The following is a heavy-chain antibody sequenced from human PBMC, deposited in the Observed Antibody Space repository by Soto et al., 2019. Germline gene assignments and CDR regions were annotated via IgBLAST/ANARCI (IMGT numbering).Heavy chain of an antibody. CDR2: IIPIFGTA. D-gene: IGHD3-3*01. J-gene: IGHJ5*02. CDR3: ARCQYYDFWSGYYNWFDP. V-gene: IGHV1-69*13. Sequence: GASVKVSCKASGGTFSSYAISWVRQAPGQGLEWMGGIIPIFGTANYAQKFQGRVTITADESTSTAYMELSSLRSEDTAVYYCARCQYYDFWSGYYNWFDPWGQGTLVTVSS. CDR1: GGTFSSYA.